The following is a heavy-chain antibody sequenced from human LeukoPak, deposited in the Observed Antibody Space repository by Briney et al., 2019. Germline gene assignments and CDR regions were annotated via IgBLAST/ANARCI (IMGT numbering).Heavy chain of an antibody. J-gene: IGHJ5*02. Sequence: ASVKVSCKASGYTFTGYYMHWVRQAPGQGLEWMGWINPNSGGTNYAQKFQGRVTMTRDTFISTAYMELSRLRSDDTAVYYCARGGGIAGPNWFDPWGQGTLVTVSS. CDR1: GYTFTGYY. V-gene: IGHV1-2*02. D-gene: IGHD6-13*01. CDR2: INPNSGGT. CDR3: ARGGGIAGPNWFDP.